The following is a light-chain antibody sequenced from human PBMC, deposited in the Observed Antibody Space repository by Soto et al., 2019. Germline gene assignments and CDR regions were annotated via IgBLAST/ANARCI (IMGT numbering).Light chain of an antibody. CDR3: QQSYSSSPIT. Sequence: TQFPGTLSLSPGERATLSCRASQSVSNYLAWYQQKPGKAPKLLIYAASSLQSGVPSRFSGSGSGTDFTLPISTLQPEDFATYYCQQSYSSSPITFGQGTRLEI. V-gene: IGKV1-39*01. CDR1: QSVSNY. J-gene: IGKJ5*01. CDR2: AAS.